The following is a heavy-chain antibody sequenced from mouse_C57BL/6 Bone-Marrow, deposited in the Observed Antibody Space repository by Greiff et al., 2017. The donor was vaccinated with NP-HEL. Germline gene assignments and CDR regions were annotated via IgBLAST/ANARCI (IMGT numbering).Heavy chain of an antibody. CDR2: IYPRDGST. CDR3: ARSGGTMVMDY. Sequence: VQLQQSGPELVKPGASVKLSCKASGYTFTSYDINWVKQRPGQGLEWIGWIYPRDGSTQYNEKFKGKATLTVDTSSSTAYMELHSLTSEDSAVYFCARSGGTMVMDYWGQGTTLTVSS. CDR1: GYTFTSYD. V-gene: IGHV1-85*01. J-gene: IGHJ2*01. D-gene: IGHD2-2*01.